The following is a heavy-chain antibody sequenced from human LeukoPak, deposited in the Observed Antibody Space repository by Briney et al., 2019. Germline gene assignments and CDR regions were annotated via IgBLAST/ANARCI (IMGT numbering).Heavy chain of an antibody. CDR1: GFTFSSYG. D-gene: IGHD5-18*01. V-gene: IGHV3-23*01. Sequence: GGSLRLSCAASGFTFSSYGMSWVRQAPGNGLEWVSAISGSGGSTYYADSVKGRFTLSRDNSKNTLYLQMNSLRAEDTAVYYCAKGSTAMVSPFGYWGQGTLVTVSS. J-gene: IGHJ4*02. CDR3: AKGSTAMVSPFGY. CDR2: ISGSGGST.